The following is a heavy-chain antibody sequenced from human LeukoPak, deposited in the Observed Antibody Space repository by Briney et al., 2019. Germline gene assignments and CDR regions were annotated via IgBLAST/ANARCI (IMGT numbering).Heavy chain of an antibody. CDR1: DGSVGSNSYS. Sequence: PSETLSLTCSVSDGSVGSNSYSWGWIRLPPGKALEWIASSYYSGSTFYKSSLKRRVTIDIVMSKNQFSLKLTSVTAADTAVYYCARGLGGSYYGYYYGMDVWGQGTTVTVSS. CDR3: ARGLGGSYYGYYYGMDV. D-gene: IGHD1-26*01. J-gene: IGHJ6*02. V-gene: IGHV4-39*01. CDR2: SYYSGST.